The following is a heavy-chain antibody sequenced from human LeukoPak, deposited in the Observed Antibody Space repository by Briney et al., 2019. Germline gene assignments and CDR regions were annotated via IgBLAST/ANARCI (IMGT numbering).Heavy chain of an antibody. Sequence: ASVKVSCKASGYTFTGYFVHWVRQAPGQGLEWMGWINTNTGNPTYAQGFTGRFVFSLDTSVSTAYLQISSLKAEDTAVYYCARVGYCSGGSCYFYYYMDVWGKGTTVTVSS. D-gene: IGHD2-15*01. J-gene: IGHJ6*03. V-gene: IGHV7-4-1*02. CDR2: INTNTGNP. CDR1: GYTFTGYF. CDR3: ARVGYCSGGSCYFYYYMDV.